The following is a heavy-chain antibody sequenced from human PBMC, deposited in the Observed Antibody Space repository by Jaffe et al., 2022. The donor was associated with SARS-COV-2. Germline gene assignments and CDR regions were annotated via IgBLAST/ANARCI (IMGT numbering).Heavy chain of an antibody. Sequence: QVQLVQSGAEVKKPGASVKVSCKVSGYTLTELSMHWVRQAPGKGLEWMGGFDPEDGETIYAQKFQGRVTMTEDTSTDTAYMELSSLRSEDTAVYYCATGRRAARRMFDYYGMDVWGQGTTVTVSS. CDR2: FDPEDGET. CDR1: GYTLTELS. V-gene: IGHV1-24*01. D-gene: IGHD6-6*01. CDR3: ATGRRAARRMFDYYGMDV. J-gene: IGHJ6*02.